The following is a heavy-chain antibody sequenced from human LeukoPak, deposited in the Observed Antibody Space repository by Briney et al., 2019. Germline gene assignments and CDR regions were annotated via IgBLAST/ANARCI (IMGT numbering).Heavy chain of an antibody. J-gene: IGHJ4*02. CDR2: INQDESEK. CDR1: RFTFRSYW. CDR3: ARYSGTYRDY. Sequence: PGGSLRLSCAASRFTFRSYWMSWVRQAPGKGLEWVANINQDESEKSYVDSVRGRFTISRDNAKNAVYLQMHSLRAEDTSVYYCARYSGTYRDYWGQGTLVTVSS. V-gene: IGHV3-7*01. D-gene: IGHD1-26*01.